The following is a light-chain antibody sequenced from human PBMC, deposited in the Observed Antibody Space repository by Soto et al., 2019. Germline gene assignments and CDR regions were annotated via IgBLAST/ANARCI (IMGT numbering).Light chain of an antibody. J-gene: IGKJ1*01. V-gene: IGKV3-15*01. CDR3: QQYDDWPWT. CDR2: GAS. Sequence: EIVLTQSPATLSLSPGGRATLSRRASQSVSRYLAWYQQKPGQSPRLLISGASTRAADFPARFSGSGSGTESILTISSLQSEDFAFYYCQQYDDWPWTFGQGTKVDVK. CDR1: QSVSRY.